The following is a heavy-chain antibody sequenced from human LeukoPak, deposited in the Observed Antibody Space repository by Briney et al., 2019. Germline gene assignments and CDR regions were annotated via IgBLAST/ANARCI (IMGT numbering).Heavy chain of an antibody. J-gene: IGHJ6*02. CDR2: IWYDGSNK. D-gene: IGHD4-23*01. CDR1: GFTFSSNG. V-gene: IGHV3-33*01. Sequence: GRSLTLSCSASGFTFSSNGMHWVRQPPGKGLEWVVVIWYDGSNKYCADSVKGRFTISRDNSKNTQYLQMNSLRADDTAVYYCARGPYYGGPGDYYYGMDVWGQGTTVTVPS. CDR3: ARGPYYGGPGDYYYGMDV.